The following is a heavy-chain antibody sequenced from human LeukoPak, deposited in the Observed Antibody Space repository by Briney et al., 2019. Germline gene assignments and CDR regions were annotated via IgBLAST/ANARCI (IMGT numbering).Heavy chain of an antibody. Sequence: PSETLSLTCTVSGGSISSSSYYWGWIRQPPGKGLEWIGSIYYSGSTYYNPSLKSRVTISVDTSKNQFSLKLSSVTAADTAVYYCARDHLAEKYYYYMDVWGKGTTVTVSS. J-gene: IGHJ6*03. V-gene: IGHV4-39*07. D-gene: IGHD2-21*01. CDR3: ARDHLAEKYYYYMDV. CDR1: GGSISSSSYY. CDR2: IYYSGST.